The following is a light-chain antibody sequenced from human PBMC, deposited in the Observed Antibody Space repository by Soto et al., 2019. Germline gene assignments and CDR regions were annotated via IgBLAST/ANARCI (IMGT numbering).Light chain of an antibody. V-gene: IGKV3-20*01. CDR2: AAS. CDR3: QQYGSPPWA. CDR1: QSVGSNF. Sequence: IVLTQSPGTLSLSPGERATLSCRASQSVGSNFLSWYQQKRGQAPRILIYAASNRASGIPDRFSGSGSGSHFPHTLSRLEPVDFAVYYCQQYGSPPWAFGQGTRVEI. J-gene: IGKJ1*01.